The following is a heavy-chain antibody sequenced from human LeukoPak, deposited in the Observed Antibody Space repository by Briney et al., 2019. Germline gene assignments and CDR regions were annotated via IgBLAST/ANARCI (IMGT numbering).Heavy chain of an antibody. CDR3: ASGARGNRYYFDY. Sequence: PPETLSLTCTVSGGSISSYYWSWIRQPPGEGLEWIGYIYYIGSTIYNPSLKSRVTISVDESKNKLSLKLSSMTAADTAVYYCASGARGNRYYFDYWGQGTLVTVSS. D-gene: IGHD4-23*01. V-gene: IGHV4-59*01. CDR1: GGSISSYY. J-gene: IGHJ4*02. CDR2: IYYIGST.